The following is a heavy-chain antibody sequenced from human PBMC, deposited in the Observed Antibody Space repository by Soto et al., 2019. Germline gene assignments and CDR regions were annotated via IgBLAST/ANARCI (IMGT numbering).Heavy chain of an antibody. V-gene: IGHV2-5*02. Sequence: QITLKASGPTLVKPTQTLTLTCTFSGFSLSTSGVGVGWIRQPPGRALEWLAVIYWDDSKHYSSSLESRLTITQDTSKNQVVLTMTNMDPVDTATYYCAHKGYGDYPLDYWGQGTLVTVSS. CDR2: IYWDDSK. CDR1: GFSLSTSGVG. CDR3: AHKGYGDYPLDY. D-gene: IGHD4-17*01. J-gene: IGHJ4*02.